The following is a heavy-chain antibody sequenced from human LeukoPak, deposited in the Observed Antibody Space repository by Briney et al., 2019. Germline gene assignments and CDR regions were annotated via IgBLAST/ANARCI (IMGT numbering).Heavy chain of an antibody. V-gene: IGHV3-74*01. CDR1: GLTISNYW. CDR3: AKVDSGGWYVSSPDY. D-gene: IGHD6-19*01. Sequence: GGSLRLSCAASGLTISNYWMHWVRQAPGKGLVWVARINSDGSGTTYADSVKGRFTISRDNSKNTLYLQMNSLRAEDTAVYYCAKVDSGGWYVSSPDYWGQGTLVTVSS. J-gene: IGHJ4*02. CDR2: INSDGSGT.